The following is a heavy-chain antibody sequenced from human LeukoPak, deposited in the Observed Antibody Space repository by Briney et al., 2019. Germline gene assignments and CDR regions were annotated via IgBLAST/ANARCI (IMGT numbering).Heavy chain of an antibody. CDR2: IYHTGST. Sequence: PSETLSLTCNVSGGSISSGGYSWSWIRQPPGKGLEWIGYIYHTGSTYYNPSLKSRVTILVDRSKNQFSLKLSSLTAADTAVYYCARGGAAEPGIDPWGQGTLVIVSS. J-gene: IGHJ5*02. CDR3: ARGGAAEPGIDP. D-gene: IGHD6-13*01. CDR1: GGSISSGGYS. V-gene: IGHV4-30-2*01.